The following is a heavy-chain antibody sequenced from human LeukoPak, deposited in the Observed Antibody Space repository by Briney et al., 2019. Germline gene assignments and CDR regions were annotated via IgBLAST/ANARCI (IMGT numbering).Heavy chain of an antibody. CDR3: ARVEIGLRYFDWLLPIDY. CDR1: GGSISSYY. Sequence: SETLSLTCTVSGGSISSYYWSWIRQPAGKGLEWIGRIYTSGSTNYNPSLKSRVTMSVDTSKNQFSLKLSSVTAADTAVYYCARVEIGLRYFDWLLPIDYWGQGTLVTVSS. D-gene: IGHD3-9*01. V-gene: IGHV4-4*07. CDR2: IYTSGST. J-gene: IGHJ4*02.